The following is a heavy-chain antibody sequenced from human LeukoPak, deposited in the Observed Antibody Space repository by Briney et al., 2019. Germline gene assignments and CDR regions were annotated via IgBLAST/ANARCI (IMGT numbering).Heavy chain of an antibody. D-gene: IGHD3-22*01. CDR3: ARDYYDSSGYDNYFDY. CDR2: IYTSGST. CDR1: GGSISSGSYN. Sequence: SETLSLTCTASGGSISSGSYNWSWIRQPAGKGMEWIGRIYTSGSTNYNPSLKSRVTISVDTSKNQFSLKLSSVTAADTAVYYCARDYYDSSGYDNYFDYWGQGTLVTVSS. V-gene: IGHV4-61*02. J-gene: IGHJ4*02.